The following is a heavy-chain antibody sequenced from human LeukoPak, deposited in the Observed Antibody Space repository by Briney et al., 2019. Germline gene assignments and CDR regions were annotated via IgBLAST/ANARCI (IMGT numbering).Heavy chain of an antibody. V-gene: IGHV3-21*01. CDR3: ARDRRDIVATGCFDY. CDR1: GFTFSSYS. D-gene: IGHD5-12*01. J-gene: IGHJ4*02. Sequence: PGGSLRLSCAASGFTFSSYSMNWVRQAPGKGLEWVSSTSSSSSYIYCADSVKGRFTISRDNAKNSLYLQMNSLRAEDTAVYYCARDRRDIVATGCFDYWGQGTLVTVSS. CDR2: TSSSSSYI.